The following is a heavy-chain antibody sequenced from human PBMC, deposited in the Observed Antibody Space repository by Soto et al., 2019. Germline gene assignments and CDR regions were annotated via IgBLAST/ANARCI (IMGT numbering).Heavy chain of an antibody. Sequence: LRLSCAASGFTFSSYGMHWVRQAPGKGLEWVAVIWYDGSNKYYADSVKGRFTISRDNSKNTLYLQMNSLRAEDTAVYYCAREEYSSGWFDYWGQGTLVTVSS. CDR2: IWYDGSNK. CDR1: GFTFSSYG. D-gene: IGHD6-19*01. J-gene: IGHJ4*02. CDR3: AREEYSSGWFDY. V-gene: IGHV3-33*01.